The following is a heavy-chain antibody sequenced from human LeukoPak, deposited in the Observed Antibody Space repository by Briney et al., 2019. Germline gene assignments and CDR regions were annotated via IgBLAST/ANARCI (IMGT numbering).Heavy chain of an antibody. J-gene: IGHJ4*02. CDR3: ARTLYGGTSGYFDF. D-gene: IGHD4/OR15-4a*01. V-gene: IGHV2-70*11. CDR1: GFSLTSRGVC. Sequence: ESGPTLVKPTQTLTLTCTFSGFSLTSRGVCLSWIRQPPGKALEWLARIDWDDEKYYSSSLKTRLTISKDTSKNQVVLTVSDMDPLDTATYFCARTLYGGTSGYFDFWGQGTLVTVSS. CDR2: IDWDDEK.